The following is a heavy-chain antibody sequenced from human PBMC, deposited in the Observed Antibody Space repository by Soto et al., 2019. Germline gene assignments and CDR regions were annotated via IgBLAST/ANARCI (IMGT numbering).Heavy chain of an antibody. J-gene: IGHJ4*02. CDR1: GFTFSDYW. CDR3: AGSRLFQLDY. D-gene: IGHD5-12*01. Sequence: GGSLRLSCAASGFTFSDYWMHWVRQAPGKGLVWVSRINSNGRTTSYADSVKGRFTISRDNAKNTVYLQMNSLRAEDTAVYYCAGSRLFQLDYWGQGALVTVSS. V-gene: IGHV3-74*01. CDR2: INSNGRTT.